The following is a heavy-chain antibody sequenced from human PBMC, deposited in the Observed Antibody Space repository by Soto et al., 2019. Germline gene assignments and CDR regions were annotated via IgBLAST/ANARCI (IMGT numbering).Heavy chain of an antibody. Sequence: EVQLLELGGGLVHPGGSLKLSCAVSGFTFSSYAMSWVRQAPGKGLEWVSGISGTGRVTNYAESVKGRFTISRDNPKNTLALEMKSLRAEDTVVYYCAKYVHYDIVTWIEYFDHLGQGTLVTVSS. CDR3: AKYVHYDIVTWIEYFDH. D-gene: IGHD3-9*01. CDR1: GFTFSSYA. V-gene: IGHV3-23*01. J-gene: IGHJ1*01. CDR2: ISGTGRVT.